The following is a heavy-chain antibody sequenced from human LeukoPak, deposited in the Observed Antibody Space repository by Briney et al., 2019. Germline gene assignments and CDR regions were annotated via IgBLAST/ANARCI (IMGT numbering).Heavy chain of an antibody. CDR2: INWNGGST. Sequence: PGGSLRLSCAASGFTFDDYGMSWVRQAPGKGLEWVSGINWNGGSTGYADSVKGRFTISGDNAKNSLYLQMNSLRAEDTALYYCARGGITIFGVVSYMDVWGKGTTVTVSS. J-gene: IGHJ6*03. CDR1: GFTFDDYG. V-gene: IGHV3-20*04. CDR3: ARGGITIFGVVSYMDV. D-gene: IGHD3-3*01.